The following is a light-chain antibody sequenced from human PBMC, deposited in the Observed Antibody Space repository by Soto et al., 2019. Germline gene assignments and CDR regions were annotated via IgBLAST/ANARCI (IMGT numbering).Light chain of an antibody. CDR3: SSYAGRYNFYV. Sequence: QSVLTQPPSVSGAPGQRVTISCTGSSSNIGANYDVHWYQQRPGSAPKLLIFANTNRPSGVPDRFSGSKSGNTASLTVSGLQAEDEADYYCSSYAGRYNFYVFGTGTKVTV. J-gene: IGLJ1*01. CDR1: SSNIGANYD. V-gene: IGLV1-40*01. CDR2: ANT.